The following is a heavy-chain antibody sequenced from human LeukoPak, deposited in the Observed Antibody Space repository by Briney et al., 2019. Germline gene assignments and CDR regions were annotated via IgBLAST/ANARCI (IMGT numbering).Heavy chain of an antibody. J-gene: IGHJ4*02. CDR2: VNPNSGGT. CDR3: ARASATTLIGGDYFDY. CDR1: GYTFTDYY. Sequence: ASVKVSCKASGYTFTDYYIHWVRQAPGQGLEWMGRVNPNSGGTNYAQKFQGRVTMTRDTSNTTAYMELSSLRSDDTAVYHCARASATTLIGGDYFDYWGQGTLVTVSS. V-gene: IGHV1-2*06. D-gene: IGHD1-14*01.